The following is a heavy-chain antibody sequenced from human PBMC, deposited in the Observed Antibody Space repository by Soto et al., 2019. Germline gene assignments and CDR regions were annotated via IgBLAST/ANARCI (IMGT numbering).Heavy chain of an antibody. D-gene: IGHD6-19*01. V-gene: IGHV3-23*01. J-gene: IGHJ4*02. CDR1: GFAFSSYA. CDR2: ISGSGGST. Sequence: GGSLRLSCAASGFAFSSYAMSWVRQAPGKGLEWVSAISGSGGSTYYADSVKGRFTISRDNSKNTLYLQMNSLRAEDTAVYYRAKDLSSGWWGYYFDYWGQGTLVTVSS. CDR3: AKDLSSGWWGYYFDY.